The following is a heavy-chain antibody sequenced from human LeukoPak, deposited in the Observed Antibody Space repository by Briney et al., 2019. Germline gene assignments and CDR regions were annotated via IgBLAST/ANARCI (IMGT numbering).Heavy chain of an antibody. CDR1: GFTFSSYG. V-gene: IGHV3-30*18. CDR3: AKEGELVVIRAYYFDY. CDR2: ISYDGSNK. J-gene: IGHJ4*02. D-gene: IGHD3-22*01. Sequence: GRSLRLSCAASGFTFSSYGMHWVRQAPGKGLEWVAVISYDGSNKYYADSVKGRFAISRDNSKNPLYLQMNSLRAEDPAVYYCAKEGELVVIRAYYFDYWGQGTLVTVSS.